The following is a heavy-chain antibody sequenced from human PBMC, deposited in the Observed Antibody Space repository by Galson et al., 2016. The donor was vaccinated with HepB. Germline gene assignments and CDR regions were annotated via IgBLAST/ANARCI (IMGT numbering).Heavy chain of an antibody. V-gene: IGHV3-7*01. J-gene: IGHJ4*02. D-gene: IGHD6-19*01. Sequence: SLRLSCAVSGFTLGHYWLSWVRQAPGKGLEWVATIKGDGSQKSYVDSVRGRFTVSRGSAENSLFLQMDSLRAEDTALYHCARLGGSGWTFDFWGQGTLVIVS. CDR3: ARLGGSGWTFDF. CDR2: IKGDGSQK. CDR1: GFTLGHYW.